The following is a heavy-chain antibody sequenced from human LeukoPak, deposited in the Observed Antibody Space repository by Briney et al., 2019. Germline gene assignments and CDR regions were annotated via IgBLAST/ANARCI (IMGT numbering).Heavy chain of an antibody. CDR3: AKDHSVLRFLEWLSYFDY. J-gene: IGHJ4*02. CDR1: GFTFSDYA. D-gene: IGHD3-3*01. Sequence: GGSLRLSCAASGFTFSDYALGWVRQAPGKGLEWVSAISGSGGSTYYADSVKGRFTISRDNSKNTLYLQMNSLRAEDTAVYYCAKDHSVLRFLEWLSYFDYWGQGTLVTVSS. CDR2: ISGSGGST. V-gene: IGHV3-23*01.